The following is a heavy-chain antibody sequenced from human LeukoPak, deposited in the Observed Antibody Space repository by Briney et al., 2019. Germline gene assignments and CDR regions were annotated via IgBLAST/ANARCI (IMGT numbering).Heavy chain of an antibody. V-gene: IGHV5-51*01. CDR3: ARRQGCSSTSCPPDS. Sequence: GESLKISCRGSGYSFTTYWIGWVRQMPGKGLEWMGIIYPGDSDTRYSPSSQGQVAMSADKSINTAYLQWSSLKASGTAMYYCARRQGCSSTSCPPDSWGQGTLVTVSS. J-gene: IGHJ4*02. CDR2: IYPGDSDT. D-gene: IGHD2-2*01. CDR1: GYSFTTYW.